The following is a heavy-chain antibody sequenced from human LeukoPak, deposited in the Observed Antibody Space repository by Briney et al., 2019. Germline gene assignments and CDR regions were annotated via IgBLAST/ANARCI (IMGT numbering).Heavy chain of an antibody. J-gene: IGHJ6*03. V-gene: IGHV3-33*01. Sequence: GRSLRLSCAASGFTFSSYGMHWVRQAPGKGLEWVAVIWYDGSNKYYADSVKGRFTISRDNSKNTLYLQMNSLRAEDTAVYYCARVPVRDYYYYMDVWGKGTTVTVSS. CDR1: GFTFSSYG. CDR3: ARVPVRDYYYYMDV. D-gene: IGHD2-2*01. CDR2: IWYDGSNK.